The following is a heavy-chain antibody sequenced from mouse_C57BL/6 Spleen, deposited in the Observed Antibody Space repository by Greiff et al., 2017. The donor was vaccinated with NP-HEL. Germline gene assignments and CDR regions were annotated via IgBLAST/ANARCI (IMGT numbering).Heavy chain of an antibody. CDR1: GFTFSSYA. CDR3: AAKVGDPVAY. V-gene: IGHV5-4*03. J-gene: IGHJ3*01. Sequence: EVKLVESGGGLVKPGGSLKLSCAASGFTFSSYAMSWVRQTPEKRLEWVATISDGGSYTYYPDNVKGRFTISRDNAKNNLYLQMSHLKSEDTAMYNGAAKVGDPVAYWGQGTLVTVAA. D-gene: IGHD1-1*01. CDR2: ISDGGSYT.